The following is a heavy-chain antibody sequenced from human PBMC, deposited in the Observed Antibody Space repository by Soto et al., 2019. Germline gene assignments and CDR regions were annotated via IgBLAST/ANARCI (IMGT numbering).Heavy chain of an antibody. D-gene: IGHD3-10*01. V-gene: IGHV4-30-2*01. Sequence: SETLSLTCAVSGGSISSGGYSWSWIRQPPGKGLEWIGYIYHSGSTYYNPSLKSRVTISVDTSKNQFSLKLSSVTAADTAVYYCARGYYYGSGSPLYYYYGMDVWGQGTTVTVS. CDR2: IYHSGST. J-gene: IGHJ6*02. CDR1: GGSISSGGYS. CDR3: ARGYYYGSGSPLYYYYGMDV.